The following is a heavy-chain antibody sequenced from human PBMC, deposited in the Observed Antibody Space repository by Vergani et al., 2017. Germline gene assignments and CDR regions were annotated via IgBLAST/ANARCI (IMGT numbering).Heavy chain of an antibody. V-gene: IGHV4-34*01. CDR3: ARAGGYCSGGSCGYRGSHQHYYYYGMDV. Sequence: QVQLQQWGAGLLKPSETLSLTCAVYGGSFSGYYWSWIRQPPGKGLEWIGEINHSGSTNYNPSLKSRVTISVDTSKNQFSLKLSSVTAADTAVYYCARAGGYCSGGSCGYRGSHQHYYYYGMDVWGQGTTVTVSS. CDR1: GGSFSGYY. D-gene: IGHD2-15*01. CDR2: INHSGST. J-gene: IGHJ6*02.